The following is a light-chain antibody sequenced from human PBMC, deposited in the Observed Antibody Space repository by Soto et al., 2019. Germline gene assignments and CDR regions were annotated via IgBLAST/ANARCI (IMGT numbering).Light chain of an antibody. CDR2: WAS. CDR3: QQYYSSPRT. CDR1: QNVLYNSNNKNY. J-gene: IGKJ1*01. V-gene: IGKV4-1*01. Sequence: DIVMTQSPDSLAVSLGERATINCKSSQNVLYNSNNKNYLAWFQQKPGQAPKLLISWASTRESGVPDRFSGSGSGADFTLTISSLQAEDAAVYYCQQYYSSPRTFGQGTKVEIK.